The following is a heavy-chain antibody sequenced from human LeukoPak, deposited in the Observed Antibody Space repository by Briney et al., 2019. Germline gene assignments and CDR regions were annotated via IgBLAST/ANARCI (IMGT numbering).Heavy chain of an antibody. V-gene: IGHV3-23*01. CDR3: ARGGDTYCSSTSCQFDY. J-gene: IGHJ4*02. D-gene: IGHD2-2*01. CDR2: ISGSGGST. CDR1: GFTFSSYA. Sequence: GGSLRLSCAASGFTFSSYAMSWVRQAPGKGLEWVSAISGSGGSTYYADSVKGRFTISRDNSKNTLYLQMNSLRAEDTAVYYCARGGDTYCSSTSCQFDYWGQGTLVTVSS.